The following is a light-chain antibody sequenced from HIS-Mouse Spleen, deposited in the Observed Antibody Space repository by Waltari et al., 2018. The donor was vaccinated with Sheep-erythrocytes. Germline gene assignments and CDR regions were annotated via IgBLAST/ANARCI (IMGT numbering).Light chain of an antibody. V-gene: IGLV2-11*01. CDR3: SSYAGSNNWV. J-gene: IGLJ3*02. CDR2: DVS. CDR1: SSAVGGYNY. Sequence: QSALTQPRSVSGSPGQSVTISCTGTSSAVGGYNYASWYQQHPGKAPKLMIYDVSKRPSGVPDRFSGSKSGNTASLTVSGLQAEDEADYYCSSYAGSNNWVFGGGTKLTVL.